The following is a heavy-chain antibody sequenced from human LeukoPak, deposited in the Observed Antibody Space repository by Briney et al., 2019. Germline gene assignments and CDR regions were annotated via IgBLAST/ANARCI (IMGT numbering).Heavy chain of an antibody. CDR2: ISSSGSTI. J-gene: IGHJ4*02. D-gene: IGHD2-15*01. CDR1: GFTFSSYE. CDR3: ARLTRYCSGGSCYRHFDY. V-gene: IGHV3-48*03. Sequence: PGGSLRLSCAASGFTFSSYEVNWVRQAPGKGLEWVSYISSSGSTIYYADSVKGRFTISRDNAKNSLYLQMNSLRAEDTAVYYCARLTRYCSGGSCYRHFDYWGQGTLVTVSS.